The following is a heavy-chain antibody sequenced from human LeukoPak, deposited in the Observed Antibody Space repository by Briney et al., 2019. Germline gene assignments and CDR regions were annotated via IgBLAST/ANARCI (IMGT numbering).Heavy chain of an antibody. Sequence: GGSLRLSCAASGFTFTSYVMNCVRQPPGKGLEWISYIGTRGTTMYYADSVKGRFTISRDNAKNSLYLQMNRLRDEDTAIYYCARRRGSSWGEGTLVTVSS. CDR2: IGTRGTTM. CDR1: GFTFTSYV. CDR3: ARRRGSS. V-gene: IGHV3-48*02. J-gene: IGHJ5*02. D-gene: IGHD3-10*01.